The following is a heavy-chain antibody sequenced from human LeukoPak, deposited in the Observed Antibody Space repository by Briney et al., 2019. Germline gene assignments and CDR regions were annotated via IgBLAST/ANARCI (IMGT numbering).Heavy chain of an antibody. CDR3: AKEDCSSTSCYSPLYNWFDP. D-gene: IGHD2-2*01. Sequence: PGGSLRLSCAASGFTFSSYAMSWVRQAPEKGLEWVSAISGSGGSTYYADSVKGRFTISRDNSKNTLYLQMNSLRAEDTAVYYCAKEDCSSTSCYSPLYNWFDPWGQGTLVTVSS. J-gene: IGHJ5*02. CDR1: GFTFSSYA. CDR2: ISGSGGST. V-gene: IGHV3-23*01.